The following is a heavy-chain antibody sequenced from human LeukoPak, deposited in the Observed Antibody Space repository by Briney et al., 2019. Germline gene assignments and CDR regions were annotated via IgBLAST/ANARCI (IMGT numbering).Heavy chain of an antibody. Sequence: ASVKVSCKASGYTFTGYYMHWVRQAPGQGLEWMGWINPNSGGTNYAQKFQGRVTMTRGTSISTAYMELSRLISDDTAVYYCARGGARDSTDWFDPWAREPWSPSPQ. V-gene: IGHV1-2*02. CDR2: INPNSGGT. D-gene: IGHD3-16*01. CDR1: GYTFTGYY. CDR3: ARGGARDSTDWFDP. J-gene: IGHJ5*02.